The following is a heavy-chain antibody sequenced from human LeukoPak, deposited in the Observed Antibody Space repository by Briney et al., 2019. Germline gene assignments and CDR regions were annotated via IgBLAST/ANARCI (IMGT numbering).Heavy chain of an antibody. V-gene: IGHV4-59*01. Sequence: SSETLSLTCTVSGGSISSYYWIWIRQPPGKGLEWIGYIYYSGSTNYNPSLKSRVTISVDTSKNQFSLKLSSVTAADTAVYYCARTEASNSYYYYYYMDVWGKGTTVTVSS. CDR3: ARTEASNSYYYYYYMDV. D-gene: IGHD4-11*01. CDR2: IYYSGST. J-gene: IGHJ6*03. CDR1: GGSISSYY.